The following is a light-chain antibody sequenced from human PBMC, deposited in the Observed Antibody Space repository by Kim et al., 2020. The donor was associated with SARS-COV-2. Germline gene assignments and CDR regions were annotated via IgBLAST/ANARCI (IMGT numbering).Light chain of an antibody. CDR2: DVS. Sequence: QSALTQPASVSGSPGQWFTISCTGSNSDIGGYNYVPWYQQHPGKAPKLIIYDVSQRPSGVSDRFSXSKSGNTASLIISGLQADDEADYYCSSYTSSKTWVFGGGTQLTVL. V-gene: IGLV2-14*03. J-gene: IGLJ3*02. CDR3: SSYTSSKTWV. CDR1: NSDIGGYNY.